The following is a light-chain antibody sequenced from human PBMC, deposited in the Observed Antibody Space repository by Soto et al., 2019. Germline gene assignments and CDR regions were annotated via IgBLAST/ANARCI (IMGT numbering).Light chain of an antibody. J-gene: IGKJ4*01. CDR1: QGISSY. V-gene: IGKV1-9*01. CDR2: AAS. CDR3: QQLTSYPFT. Sequence: DIQLTQSPSFLSASVGDRVTITCRASQGISSYLAWYQQKPGKAPKLLIYAASTLQSGVPSRFRGSGSGTEFTLTISSLQPEDLATYYCQQLTSYPFTFGGGTKVEIK.